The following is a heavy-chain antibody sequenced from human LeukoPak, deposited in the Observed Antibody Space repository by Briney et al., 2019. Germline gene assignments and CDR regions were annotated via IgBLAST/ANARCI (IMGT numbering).Heavy chain of an antibody. CDR3: ARDRAGKDIVVVVAATTSYYYYYGMDV. CDR2: INPNSGGT. Sequence: ASVKVSCKASGYTFTGYYMHWVRQAPGQGLEWMGWINPNSGGTNYAQKFQGRVTMTRDTSISTAYMELSRLRSDDTAVYYCARDRAGKDIVVVVAATTSYYYYYGMDVWGQGTTVTVSS. CDR1: GYTFTGYY. D-gene: IGHD2-15*01. J-gene: IGHJ6*02. V-gene: IGHV1-2*02.